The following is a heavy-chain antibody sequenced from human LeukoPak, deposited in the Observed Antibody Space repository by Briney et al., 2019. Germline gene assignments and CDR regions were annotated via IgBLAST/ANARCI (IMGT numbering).Heavy chain of an antibody. V-gene: IGHV3-23*01. CDR1: GFTFNNYA. CDR2: ISGGGETT. Sequence: GGSLRLSCAASGFTFNNYAMNWVRQAPGKGLEWVSSISGGGETTYYADSAKGRFTISRDNSQNTLYLQMNSLRAQDTAVYYCARDYADYVGYFFFDYWGQGTLVTVSS. CDR3: ARDYADYVGYFFFDY. D-gene: IGHD4-17*01. J-gene: IGHJ4*02.